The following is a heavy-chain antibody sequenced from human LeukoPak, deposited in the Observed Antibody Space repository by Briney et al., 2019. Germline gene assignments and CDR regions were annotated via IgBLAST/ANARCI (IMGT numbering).Heavy chain of an antibody. V-gene: IGHV3-21*01. CDR3: ASSGYDSWSGYNFDY. CDR2: ISSSSSYI. D-gene: IGHD3-3*01. J-gene: IGHJ4*02. Sequence: PSETLSLTCSVSGVSIGSYYWNWVRQAPGKGLEWISSISSSSSYIYYADSVKGRFTISRDNAKNSLYLQMNSLRAEDTAVYYCASSGYDSWSGYNFDYWGQGTLVTVSS. CDR1: GVSIGSYY.